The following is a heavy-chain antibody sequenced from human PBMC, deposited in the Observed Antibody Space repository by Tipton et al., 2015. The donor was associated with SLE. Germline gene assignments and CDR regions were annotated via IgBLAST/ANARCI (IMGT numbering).Heavy chain of an antibody. CDR2: ISYSGST. Sequence: TLSLTCSVSGGSFSSYYWSWIRQSPGKGLEWIGYISYSGSTNYNSSLKSRLTISVDTSKNQFSLKLSSVTAADTATYYCASPYYDFWTGYRPFYSDMDVWGPGTTVTVAS. CDR3: ASPYYDFWTGYRPFYSDMDV. V-gene: IGHV4-59*06. J-gene: IGHJ6*02. D-gene: IGHD3-3*01. CDR1: GGSFSSYY.